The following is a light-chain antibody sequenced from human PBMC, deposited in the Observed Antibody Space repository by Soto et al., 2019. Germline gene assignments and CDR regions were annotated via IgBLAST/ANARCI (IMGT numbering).Light chain of an antibody. J-gene: IGLJ2*01. CDR2: RNN. CDR1: GSNIGNNF. Sequence: QSVLTQPPSASGTPGQRVTISCSGSGSNIGNNFVDWYQQLPGAAPKPLIYRNNQRPAVVPDRVSGSKSGTSASLAISGLRSEDEADYYCATWDDSVRGLIFGGGTKLTVL. CDR3: ATWDDSVRGLI. V-gene: IGLV1-47*01.